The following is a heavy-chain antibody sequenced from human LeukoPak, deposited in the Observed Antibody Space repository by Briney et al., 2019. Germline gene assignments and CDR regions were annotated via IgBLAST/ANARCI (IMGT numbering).Heavy chain of an antibody. CDR2: INPNSGGT. CDR1: VYTFTAYY. D-gene: IGHD3-10*01. CDR3: ATAKYGSGTFFDY. J-gene: IGHJ4*02. Sequence: ASVKVSCKASVYTFTAYYMYWVRQAPGQGLEWMGWINPNSGGTNYAQNFQGRVTMTRDTSISTAYMELSRLRSDDTAVYYCATAKYGSGTFFDYWGQGALVTVSS. V-gene: IGHV1-2*02.